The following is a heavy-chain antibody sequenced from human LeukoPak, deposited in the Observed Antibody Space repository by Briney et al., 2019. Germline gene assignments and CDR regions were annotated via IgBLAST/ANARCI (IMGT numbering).Heavy chain of an antibody. Sequence: GASVKVSCKASGYTFTSYYIHWVRQAPTQALEWMGIISPSVGTPTYAQKLQGRVTITRDTSTSTVYMELRSLRSEDTAVYYCARIGDYGSGSEGFDPWGQGTLVTVSS. CDR3: ARIGDYGSGSEGFDP. CDR1: GYTFTSYY. J-gene: IGHJ5*02. D-gene: IGHD3-10*01. V-gene: IGHV1-46*04. CDR2: ISPSVGTP.